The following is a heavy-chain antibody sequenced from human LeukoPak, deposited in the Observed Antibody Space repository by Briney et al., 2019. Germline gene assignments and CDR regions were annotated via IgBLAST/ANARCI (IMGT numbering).Heavy chain of an antibody. D-gene: IGHD3-22*01. Sequence: PGGSLRLSCAASGFTFSSYSMNWVRQAPGKGLEWVSSISSTSSYIYYADSVKGRFTISRDNSKNTLYLQMNSLRAEDTAVYYCARGNYDSSGYSDYWGQGTLVTVSS. CDR2: ISSTSSYI. V-gene: IGHV3-21*01. CDR1: GFTFSSYS. CDR3: ARGNYDSSGYSDY. J-gene: IGHJ4*02.